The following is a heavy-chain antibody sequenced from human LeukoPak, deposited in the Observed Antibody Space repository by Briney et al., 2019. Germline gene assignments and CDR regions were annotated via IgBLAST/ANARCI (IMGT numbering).Heavy chain of an antibody. CDR3: ARSAYGGYYYYMDV. D-gene: IGHD3-10*01. CDR1: GGSFSGYY. J-gene: IGHJ6*03. CDR2: INHSGST. Sequence: SETLSLTCAVYGGSFSGYYWSWIRQPPGKGLEWIGEINHSGSTNYNPSLKSRVTISVDTSKNQFSLKLSSVTAADTAVYYCARSAYGGYYYYMDVWGKGTTVTISS. V-gene: IGHV4-34*01.